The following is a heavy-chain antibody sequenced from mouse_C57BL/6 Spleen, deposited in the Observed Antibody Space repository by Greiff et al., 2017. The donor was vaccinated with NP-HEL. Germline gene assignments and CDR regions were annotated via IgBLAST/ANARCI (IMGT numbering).Heavy chain of an antibody. J-gene: IGHJ4*01. D-gene: IGHD1-1*01. V-gene: IGHV1-64*01. CDR1: GYTFTSYW. Sequence: QVQLQQPGAELVKPGASVKLSCKASGYTFTSYWMHWVKQRPGQGLEWIGMIHPNSGSTNYNEKFKSKATLTVDKSSSTAYMQLSSLTSEDSAVYYCAREDYYGSPYYAMDYWGQGTSVTVPS. CDR2: IHPNSGST. CDR3: AREDYYGSPYYAMDY.